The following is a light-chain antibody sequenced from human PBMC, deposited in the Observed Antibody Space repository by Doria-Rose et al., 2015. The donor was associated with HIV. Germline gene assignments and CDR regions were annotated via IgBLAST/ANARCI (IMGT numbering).Light chain of an antibody. CDR1: QSLSSTY. Sequence: TQSPGTLSLSPGERATLSCRASQSLSSTYLAWYQQKPGQAPSLLIYDGSTRATGIPDRFSASGSGTDFTLTINRLEPEDFALYYCRQYGTSWTFGQGTKVEI. CDR2: DGS. V-gene: IGKV3-20*01. J-gene: IGKJ1*01. CDR3: RQYGTSWT.